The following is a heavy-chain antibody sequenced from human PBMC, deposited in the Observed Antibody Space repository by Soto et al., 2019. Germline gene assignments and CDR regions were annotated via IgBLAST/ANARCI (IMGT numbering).Heavy chain of an antibody. CDR3: AFWSIVVVTAAMTY. CDR1: GGTFSSYA. J-gene: IGHJ4*02. CDR2: IIPIFGTA. V-gene: IGHV1-69*13. D-gene: IGHD2-2*01. Sequence: GASVKVSCKASGGTFSSYAISWVRQAPGQGLEWMGGIIPIFGTANYAQKFQGRVTITADESTSTAYMELSSLRSEDTAVYYCAFWSIVVVTAAMTYCGQGTLVTVYS.